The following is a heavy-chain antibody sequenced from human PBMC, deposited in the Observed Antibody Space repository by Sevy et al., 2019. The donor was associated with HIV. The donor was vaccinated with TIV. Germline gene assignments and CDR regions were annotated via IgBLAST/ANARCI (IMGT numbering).Heavy chain of an antibody. CDR2: ISGSRNTK. D-gene: IGHD6-13*01. J-gene: IGHJ4*02. CDR3: ASDPEQLVGNYFDY. V-gene: IGHV3-48*01. Sequence: GGSLRLSCAASGFTFSSDSMNWVRQAPGKGLEWVSYISGSRNTKYYADAVKGRFTITRGNAKNSLYLQMNSLRAEDTAVYYCASDPEQLVGNYFDYWGQGTPVTVSS. CDR1: GFTFSSDS.